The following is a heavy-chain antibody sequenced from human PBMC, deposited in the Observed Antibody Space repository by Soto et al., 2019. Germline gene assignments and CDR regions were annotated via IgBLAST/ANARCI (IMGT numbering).Heavy chain of an antibody. V-gene: IGHV3-15*01. CDR1: GFTFSNAW. CDR3: ARGHRSSGKIFDS. J-gene: IGHJ4*02. Sequence: EVQLVESGGGLVKPGGFVRLSCAASGFTFSNAWMSWVRQAPGKGLEWVGRIKSKSAGGTTEYDAPVKDRFTISRYDSKNTLYLQMNSLKIEDTAVYYCARGHRSSGKIFDSWGQGTLVTVSS. CDR2: IKSKSAGGTT. D-gene: IGHD3-22*01.